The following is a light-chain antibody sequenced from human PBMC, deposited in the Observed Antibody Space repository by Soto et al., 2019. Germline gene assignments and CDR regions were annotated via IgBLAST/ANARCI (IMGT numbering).Light chain of an antibody. CDR2: GTS. Sequence: ESVLMQSPGTLSLSPGERATLSCRASQSVSRNYFAWYQQKPGRAPRLLIYGTSSRATGIPDRFSGSGSGTDFTLTISRLEPEDFAVYYCQQYDTSFLITSGQGTRLEI. J-gene: IGKJ5*01. V-gene: IGKV3-20*01. CDR3: QQYDTSFLIT. CDR1: QSVSRNY.